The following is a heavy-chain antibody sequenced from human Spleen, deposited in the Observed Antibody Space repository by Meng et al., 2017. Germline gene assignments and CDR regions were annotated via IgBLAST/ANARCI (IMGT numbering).Heavy chain of an antibody. V-gene: IGHV1-18*01. Sequence: ASVKVSCKASGGTFSSYAISWVRQAPGQGLEWMGWISPYNGDTNYAQKLQGRVTMTTDTSTSTAYMELRSLRSDDTAVYYCARGGAAGYYDSSGYFFDAFDIWGQGTLVTVSS. CDR3: ARGGAAGYYDSSGYFFDAFDI. CDR2: ISPYNGDT. J-gene: IGHJ3*02. CDR1: GGTFSSYA. D-gene: IGHD3-22*01.